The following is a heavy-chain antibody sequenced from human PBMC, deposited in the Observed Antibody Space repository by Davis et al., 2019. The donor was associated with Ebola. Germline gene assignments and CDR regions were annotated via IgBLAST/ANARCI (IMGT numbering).Heavy chain of an antibody. Sequence: MPSETLSLTCAVSGGSISSGGYSWSWIRQPPGKGLEWIGYIYHSGSTYYNPSLKSRVTISVDRSKNQFSLKLSSVTAADTAVYYCAKGTYYYDSSGYYGYYFDYWGQGTLVTVSS. CDR2: IYHSGST. J-gene: IGHJ4*02. V-gene: IGHV4-30-2*01. CDR3: AKGTYYYDSSGYYGYYFDY. D-gene: IGHD3-22*01. CDR1: GGSISSGGYS.